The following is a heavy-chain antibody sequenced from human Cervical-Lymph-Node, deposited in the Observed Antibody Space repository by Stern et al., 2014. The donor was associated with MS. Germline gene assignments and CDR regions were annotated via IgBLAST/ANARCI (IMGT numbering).Heavy chain of an antibody. CDR1: GYNFTDYG. J-gene: IGHJ6*02. CDR2: INTGNGNR. CDR3: ARTGTVVTAGYYYGMDV. V-gene: IGHV1-3*04. D-gene: IGHD4-23*01. Sequence: QVQLLQPGAEVKKPGASVKVSCKTAGYNFTDYGIIWVRQAPGQRLEWMGWINTGNGNRRYSQKIQGRVTITRDTSASTDYMELSSLRSEGTAVYNCARTGTVVTAGYYYGMDVWGQGTTVTVSS.